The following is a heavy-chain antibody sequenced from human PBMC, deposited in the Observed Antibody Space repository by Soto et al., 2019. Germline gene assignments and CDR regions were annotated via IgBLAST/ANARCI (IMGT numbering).Heavy chain of an antibody. CDR1: GYTFSGYW. CDR3: VVQQKLPWVND. D-gene: IGHD1-1*01. CDR2: IYPGDSDA. V-gene: IGHV5-51*01. J-gene: IGHJ4*02. Sequence: XESLYISCKGSGYTFSGYWIGWVRQMSGKGLEWMGIIYPGDSDARYSPSFQGQVTISADESITTAYLQWDSLKASDTAIYYCVVQQKLPWVNDWGQGPLVTVSS.